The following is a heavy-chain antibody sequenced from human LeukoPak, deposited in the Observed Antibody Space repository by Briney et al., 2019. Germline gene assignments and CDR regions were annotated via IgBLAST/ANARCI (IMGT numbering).Heavy chain of an antibody. CDR2: ISYDGSNK. Sequence: GGSLRLSCAASGFTFSSYAMHWVRQAPGKGLEWVAVISYDGSNKYYADSVKGRFTISRDNSKNTLYLQMNSLRAEDTAVYYCARESSYLGSYHDAFDIWGQGTMVTVSS. CDR1: GFTFSSYA. D-gene: IGHD1-26*01. CDR3: ARESSYLGSYHDAFDI. V-gene: IGHV3-30-3*01. J-gene: IGHJ3*02.